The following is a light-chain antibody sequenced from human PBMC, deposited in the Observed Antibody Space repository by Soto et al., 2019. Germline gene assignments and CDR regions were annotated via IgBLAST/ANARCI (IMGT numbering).Light chain of an antibody. CDR3: QQYGSSPLT. V-gene: IGKV3-20*01. CDR2: GAS. Sequence: EIVLTQSPGTLSLSPGERATLSCRASQSVSSSYLAWYQQKPGQAPRHLIYGASSRATGIPDRFSGSGSGTDFTLTISRLEPEYFAVYYCQQYGSSPLTFGGGTKVEIK. CDR1: QSVSSSY. J-gene: IGKJ4*01.